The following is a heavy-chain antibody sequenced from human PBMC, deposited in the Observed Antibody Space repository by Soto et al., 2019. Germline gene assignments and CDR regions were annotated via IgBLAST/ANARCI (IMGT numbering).Heavy chain of an antibody. CDR1: GYTFTSYA. CDR3: ARGLSWEYYDFWSGYDPAAFDI. J-gene: IGHJ3*02. D-gene: IGHD3-3*01. CDR2: INTNTGNP. V-gene: IGHV7-4-1*01. Sequence: ASVKVSCKASGYTFTSYAMNWVRQAPGQGLEWMGWINTNTGNPTYAQGFTGRFVFSLDTSVSTAYLQICSLKTEDTAVYYCARGLSWEYYDFWSGYDPAAFDIWGQGTMVTVSS.